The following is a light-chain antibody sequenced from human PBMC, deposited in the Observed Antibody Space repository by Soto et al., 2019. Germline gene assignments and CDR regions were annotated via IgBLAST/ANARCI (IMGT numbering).Light chain of an antibody. J-gene: IGKJ5*01. Sequence: EIVLTQSPATLSLSPGERATLSCRASQSVSSYLAWYQQKPGQAPRLLIYDASNSATGIPARFSGSGSGTDFTLTISSLEPEDFEVYYCQQRSNWPPLTCGQGTRLEIK. V-gene: IGKV3-11*01. CDR2: DAS. CDR1: QSVSSY. CDR3: QQRSNWPPLT.